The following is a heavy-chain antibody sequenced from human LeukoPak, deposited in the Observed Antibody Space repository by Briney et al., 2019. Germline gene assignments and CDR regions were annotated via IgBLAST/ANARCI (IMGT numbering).Heavy chain of an antibody. Sequence: PGGSLRLSCAASGFTFSSYSMNWVRQAPGKGLEWVSSISSSSSYIYYADSVKGRFTISRDNAKNSLYLQMNSLRAEDTAVYYCARDRGLVLAYYYYYMDVWGKGTTVTVSS. V-gene: IGHV3-21*01. J-gene: IGHJ6*03. CDR1: GFTFSSYS. D-gene: IGHD6-6*01. CDR2: ISSSSSYI. CDR3: ARDRGLVLAYYYYYMDV.